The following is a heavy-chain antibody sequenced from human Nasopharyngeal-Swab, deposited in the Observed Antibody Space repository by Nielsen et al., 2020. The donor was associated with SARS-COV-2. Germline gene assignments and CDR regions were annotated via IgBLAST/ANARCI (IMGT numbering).Heavy chain of an antibody. CDR2: IRSKTYGGAP. CDR1: GFIFGDYA. CDR3: ARSVGSFYGQGAFDI. Sequence: GGSLRLSCTTSGFIFGDYAMSWFRPAPGKGLDCVGFIRSKTYGGAPEYAASVKGRFTISRDGAESIAYLQMNSLETEDTGVYYCARSVGSFYGQGAFDIWGQGTMVTVSS. J-gene: IGHJ3*02. V-gene: IGHV3-49*01. D-gene: IGHD1-26*01.